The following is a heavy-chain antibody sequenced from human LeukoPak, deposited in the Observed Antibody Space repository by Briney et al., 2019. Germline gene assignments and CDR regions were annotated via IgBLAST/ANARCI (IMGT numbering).Heavy chain of an antibody. CDR3: AKEVGTFTLDY. D-gene: IGHD1-26*01. CDR1: GFSFSTYG. Sequence: GGSLRLSCAASGFSFSTYGMHWVRQAPGKGLEWVTVITYDGSDKYYADSVKGRFTISRDNSMNTLYLQMNSLRVEDTAVYYCAKEVGTFTLDYWGQGTLVTVSS. CDR2: ITYDGSDK. J-gene: IGHJ4*02. V-gene: IGHV3-30*18.